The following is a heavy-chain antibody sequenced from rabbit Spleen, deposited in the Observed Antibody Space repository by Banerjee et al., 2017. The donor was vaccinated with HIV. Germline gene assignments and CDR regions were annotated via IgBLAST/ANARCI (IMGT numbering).Heavy chain of an antibody. J-gene: IGHJ4*01. Sequence: QSLEESGGGLVQPEGSLTLTCTASGFSFSNNYYMCWVRQAPGKGLEWIGDIDPIFGTTAYATWVNDRFTISSHNAHNTLYLQLNSLTAAYTATYFCVREVAAKFSLWGQGTLVTVS. CDR1: GFSFSNNYY. D-gene: IGHD4-2*01. V-gene: IGHV1S43*01. CDR2: IDPIFGTT. CDR3: VREVAAKFSL.